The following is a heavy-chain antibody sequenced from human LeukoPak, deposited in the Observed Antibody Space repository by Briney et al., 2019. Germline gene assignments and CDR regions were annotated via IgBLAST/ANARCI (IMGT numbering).Heavy chain of an antibody. CDR2: IWNDGSNK. J-gene: IGHJ6*03. CDR1: GFMFSSYG. V-gene: IGHV3-33*01. D-gene: IGHD2-21*01. Sequence: GRSLRLSCAASGFMFSSYGMHWVRQAPGQGLEGGAVIWNDGSNKYYADSVKGRFTISRDYSKNTLYLQMNSLRAEDTAVYHCARDFRHIVGATDYMDVWGKGTTVTVSS. CDR3: ARDFRHIVGATDYMDV.